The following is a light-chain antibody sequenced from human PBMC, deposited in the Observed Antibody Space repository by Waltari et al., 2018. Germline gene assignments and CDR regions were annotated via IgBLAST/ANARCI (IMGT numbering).Light chain of an antibody. CDR3: QQSYSIPCA. CDR2: AAS. Sequence: DIQMTQSLSSLSDSVGDRVTITCRASQSISTYLNWYQVKPGKAPKLLISAASTLQGGVPSRFSGSGSGADFTLTISNLQPDDYATYYCQQSYSIPCAFGQGTKLEIK. V-gene: IGKV1-39*01. J-gene: IGKJ2*01. CDR1: QSISTY.